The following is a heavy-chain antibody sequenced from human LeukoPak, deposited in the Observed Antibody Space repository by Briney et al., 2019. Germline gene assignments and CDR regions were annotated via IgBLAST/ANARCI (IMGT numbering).Heavy chain of an antibody. V-gene: IGHV1-69*13. CDR2: IIPIFGTA. Sequence: ASVKVSCKASGGTFSSYATSWVRQAPGQGLEWMGGIIPIFGTANYAQKFQGRVTITADESTSTAYMELSSLRSEDTAVYYCARFPMVRGVKAFDYWGQGTLVTVSS. J-gene: IGHJ4*02. CDR1: GGTFSSYA. D-gene: IGHD3-10*01. CDR3: ARFPMVRGVKAFDY.